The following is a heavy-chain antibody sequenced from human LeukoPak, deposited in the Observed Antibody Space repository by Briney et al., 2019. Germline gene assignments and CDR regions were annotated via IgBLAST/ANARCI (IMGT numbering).Heavy chain of an antibody. V-gene: IGHV3-15*07. J-gene: IGHJ4*02. D-gene: IGHD3-16*01. Sequence: GGSLRLSCEASGFTFNNYWIHWVRQAPGKGLEWVGRVKNRGDGRTTDYAAPVKGRFTISRDDSKRTVYLQMNNLKTEDTAVYFCTTEYYGGFDNWGQGTLVTVSS. CDR2: VKNRGDGRTT. CDR1: GFTFNNYW. CDR3: TTEYYGGFDN.